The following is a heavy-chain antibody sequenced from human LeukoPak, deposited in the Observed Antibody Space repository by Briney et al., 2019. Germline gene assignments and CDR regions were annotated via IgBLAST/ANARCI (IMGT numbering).Heavy chain of an antibody. CDR2: VYYSGIT. Sequence: PSETLSLTCTVSGGSISTYYWSWLRQPPGKGLEWIGYVYYSGITDYSPSLKSRVTISVDTSKSQFSLKLSSVTAADTAVYYCARHLTSGDYFDYWGQGTLVTVSS. J-gene: IGHJ4*02. CDR1: GGSISTYY. V-gene: IGHV4-59*08. CDR3: ARHLTSGDYFDY. D-gene: IGHD4-17*01.